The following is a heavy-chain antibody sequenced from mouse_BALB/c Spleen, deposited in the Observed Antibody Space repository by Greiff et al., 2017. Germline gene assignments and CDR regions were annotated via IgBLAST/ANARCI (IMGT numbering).Heavy chain of an antibody. CDR3: AGLRFAY. Sequence: QVQLQQSGAELVKPGASVKLSCKASGYTFTSYYMYWVKQRPGQGLEWIGEINPSNGRTNYNEKFKSKATLTVDKSSSTAYMQLSSLTSEDSAVYYCAGLRFAYWGQGTLVTVSA. V-gene: IGHV1S81*02. J-gene: IGHJ3*01. CDR1: GYTFTSYY. CDR2: INPSNGRT. D-gene: IGHD2-2*01.